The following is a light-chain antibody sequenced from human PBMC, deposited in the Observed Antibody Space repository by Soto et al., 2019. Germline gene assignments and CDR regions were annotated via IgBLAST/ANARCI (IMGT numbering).Light chain of an antibody. CDR1: SSDVGGYNY. J-gene: IGLJ1*01. CDR2: DAS. V-gene: IGLV2-14*01. Sequence: QSVLTQPASVSGSPGQSITISCTGTSSDVGGYNYVSWYQQYPAKVPKLMIYDASNRPSGVSDRFSGSKSGNTASLTISGLQAEDEVDYYCYSYTSSSTYVFGTGTKVTLL. CDR3: YSYTSSSTYV.